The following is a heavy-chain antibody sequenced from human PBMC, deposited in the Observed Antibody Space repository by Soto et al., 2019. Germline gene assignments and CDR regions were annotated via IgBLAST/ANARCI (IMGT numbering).Heavy chain of an antibody. D-gene: IGHD1-26*01. CDR3: TTGRGDYAYGMDV. J-gene: IGHJ6*02. V-gene: IGHV3-15*07. CDR1: GFTFSNAW. Sequence: EVQLVESGGGLVKPGGSLRLSCAASGFTFSNAWMNWVRQAPGKGLEWVGRIKSKTDGGTTDYAAPVKGRFTISRDDSKNTLYLQMNSLKTEDTAVYYCTTGRGDYAYGMDVWGQGTTVTVSS. CDR2: IKSKTDGGTT.